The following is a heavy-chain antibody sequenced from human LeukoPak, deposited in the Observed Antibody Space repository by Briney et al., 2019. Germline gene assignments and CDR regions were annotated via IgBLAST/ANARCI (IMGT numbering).Heavy chain of an antibody. CDR3: ARDTAMVTDY. J-gene: IGHJ4*02. V-gene: IGHV3-30*02. Sequence: GGSLRLSCAASGFTFSSYGMHWVRQAPGKGLEWVAFIRYDGSNKYYADSVKGRFTISRDNANNSLHLQIHSLRAEDTAVYYCARDTAMVTDYWGQGTLVTVSS. CDR2: IRYDGSNK. CDR1: GFTFSSYG. D-gene: IGHD5-18*01.